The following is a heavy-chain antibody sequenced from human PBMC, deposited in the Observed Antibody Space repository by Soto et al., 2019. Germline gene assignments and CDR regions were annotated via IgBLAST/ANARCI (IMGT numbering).Heavy chain of an antibody. CDR1: GGSFSGYY. J-gene: IGHJ6*02. Sequence: SETLSLTCAVYGGSFSGYYWSWIRQPPGKGLERIGEINHSGSTNYNPSRKSRVTISVDTSKNQFSLKLSSVTAADTAVYYCARRIPPGVLRFLEWSTTGGMDVWGQGTTVTVSS. CDR3: ARRIPPGVLRFLEWSTTGGMDV. D-gene: IGHD3-3*01. V-gene: IGHV4-34*01. CDR2: INHSGST.